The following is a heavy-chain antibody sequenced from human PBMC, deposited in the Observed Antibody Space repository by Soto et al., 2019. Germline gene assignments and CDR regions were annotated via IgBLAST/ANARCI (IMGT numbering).Heavy chain of an antibody. Sequence: QVQLQESGPGLVKPSETLSLTCNVSGGSVSSGSYFWSWIRQPPGKGLEWIGYIYNSGNTKNNPSLKSRVTISADTSKNQCSLKLSSVTAADTAVYYCAREGRVATFDYWGQGSLVTVSS. J-gene: IGHJ4*02. CDR1: GGSVSSGSYF. D-gene: IGHD5-12*01. V-gene: IGHV4-61*01. CDR2: IYNSGNT. CDR3: AREGRVATFDY.